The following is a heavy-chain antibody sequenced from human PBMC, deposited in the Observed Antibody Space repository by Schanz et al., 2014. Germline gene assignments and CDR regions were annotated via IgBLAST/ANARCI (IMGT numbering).Heavy chain of an antibody. Sequence: QVQLVQSGAEVKKPGSPVKVSCKASGYTFSSYGITWVRQAPGQGLEWMGWINGYNGHTLYAQKFQGRVTMTTDTSTSTSYMELRNLRSDDTAVYYCARAKRFGDMDVWGQGTTVTVSS. V-gene: IGHV1-18*01. CDR3: ARAKRFGDMDV. CDR2: INGYNGHT. D-gene: IGHD3-10*01. CDR1: GYTFSSYG. J-gene: IGHJ6*01.